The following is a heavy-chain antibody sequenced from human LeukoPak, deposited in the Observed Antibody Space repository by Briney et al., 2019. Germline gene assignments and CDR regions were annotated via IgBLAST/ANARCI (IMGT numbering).Heavy chain of an antibody. CDR1: GFTFSSYG. V-gene: IGHV3-30*18. CDR3: AKVGSSGWFGAFDI. Sequence: GGSLRLSCAASGFTFSSYGMHWVRQAPGKGLEWVAVISYDGSNKYYADSVKGRFTISRDNSKNTLYLQMNSLRAEDTAVYYCAKVGSSGWFGAFDIWGQGTMVTVSS. J-gene: IGHJ3*02. D-gene: IGHD6-13*01. CDR2: ISYDGSNK.